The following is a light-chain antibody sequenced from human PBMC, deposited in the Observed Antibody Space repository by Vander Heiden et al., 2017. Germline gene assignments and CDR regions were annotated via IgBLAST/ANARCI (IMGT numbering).Light chain of an antibody. CDR1: QSLLHSNGYNY. J-gene: IGKJ5*01. Sequence: DIVMTQSPLSLPVTPGEPASISCRSSQSLLHSNGYNYLDWYLQKAGESPQLLIYLGSNRASGVPARFRGSGSGTDFTLEISRVEAEDVGVYYCMQALQTRTFGQGTRLEIK. V-gene: IGKV2-28*01. CDR3: MQALQTRT. CDR2: LGS.